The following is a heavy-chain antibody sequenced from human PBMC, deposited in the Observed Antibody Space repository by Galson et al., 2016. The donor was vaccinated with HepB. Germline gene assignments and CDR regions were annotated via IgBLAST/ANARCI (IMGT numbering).Heavy chain of an antibody. D-gene: IGHD2-2*01. J-gene: IGHJ6*02. CDR3: ARGYHVVVVPGAMGPPNFYYGLDV. CDR2: ISAYNGNT. CDR1: GYTFRSYG. Sequence: SCKASGYTFRSYGINWVRQAPGQGLEWMGWISAYNGNTNYAQKLQGRVTMTTDTSTSTAYMELRSLRSDDTAVYYCARGYHVVVVPGAMGPPNFYYGLDVWGQGTTVTVSS. V-gene: IGHV1-18*01.